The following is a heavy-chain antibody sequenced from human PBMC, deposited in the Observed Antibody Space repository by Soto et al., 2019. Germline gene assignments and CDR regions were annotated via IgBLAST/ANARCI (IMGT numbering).Heavy chain of an antibody. D-gene: IGHD5-12*01. V-gene: IGHV1-18*04. CDR2: IKPDNGDT. CDR3: ATAYDSGVDP. Sequence: QLQLVQSGAEVERPGASVRVSCKAYGYPFSKYGISWIRQAPGQGLEGMGWIKPDNGDTNYAQKFQGRVTMTTDTSSNTGYLELRSLRSYDTAVYYCATAYDSGVDPWGQGTLVSVAS. CDR1: GYPFSKYG. J-gene: IGHJ5*02.